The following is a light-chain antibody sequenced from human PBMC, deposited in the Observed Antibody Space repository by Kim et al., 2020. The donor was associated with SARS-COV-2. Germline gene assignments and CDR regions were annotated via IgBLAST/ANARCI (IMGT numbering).Light chain of an antibody. Sequence: EIVMMQSPATLSVSPGERATLSCRASQSVSSNLAWYQQKPGQAPSLLIYGASTRATGIPARFSGGGSGTEFTLTISSLQSEDFAVYYCQQYNNWPRTFGQGTKVDSK. V-gene: IGKV3-15*01. CDR3: QQYNNWPRT. J-gene: IGKJ1*01. CDR1: QSVSSN. CDR2: GAS.